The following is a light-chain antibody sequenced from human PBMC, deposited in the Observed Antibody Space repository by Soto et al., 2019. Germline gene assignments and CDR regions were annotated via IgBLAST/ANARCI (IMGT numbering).Light chain of an antibody. CDR3: SSYTGSSTVV. J-gene: IGLJ2*01. V-gene: IGLV2-14*01. CDR2: EVS. CDR1: SSDVGDYDY. Sequence: SALTQPASVSGSPGQSITISCTGTSSDVGDYDYVSWYQQHPGKAPKLMIYEVSNRPSGVSNRFSGSKSGSTASLTISGLQAEDEADYYCSSYTGSSTVVFGGGTKLTVL.